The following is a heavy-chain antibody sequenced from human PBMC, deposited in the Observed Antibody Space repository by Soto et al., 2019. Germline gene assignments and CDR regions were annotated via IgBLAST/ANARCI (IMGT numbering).Heavy chain of an antibody. Sequence: GESLKISCKGSGYSFTSHWIGWVRQMPGKGLECMGIIFPGESDTRYSPSFQGQVTISADKSINTAYLQWSSLKASDTAIYYCARSPSGLLAFDYWGQGPLVTVSS. CDR1: GYSFTSHW. D-gene: IGHD2-15*01. V-gene: IGHV5-51*01. CDR3: ARSPSGLLAFDY. J-gene: IGHJ4*02. CDR2: IFPGESDT.